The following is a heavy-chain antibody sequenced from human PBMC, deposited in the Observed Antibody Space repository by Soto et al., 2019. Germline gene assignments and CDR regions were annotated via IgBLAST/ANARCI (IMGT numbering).Heavy chain of an antibody. J-gene: IGHJ4*02. Sequence: ASVKVSCKASGYTLTDYYINWVRQAPGQGLEWMGWINPNSGGTNYAQKFQGRVTMTRDTSISTAYMELSRLRSDDTAVYFCARVDTSGYWGQGTLVTVSS. CDR2: INPNSGGT. V-gene: IGHV1-2*02. CDR3: ARVDTSGY. CDR1: GYTLTDYY. D-gene: IGHD2-2*02.